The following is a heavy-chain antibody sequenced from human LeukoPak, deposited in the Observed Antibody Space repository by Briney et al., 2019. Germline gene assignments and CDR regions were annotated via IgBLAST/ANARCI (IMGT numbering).Heavy chain of an antibody. CDR3: ARLGATADAFDI. CDR1: GFTFSSYS. V-gene: IGHV3-21*01. D-gene: IGHD1-26*01. J-gene: IGHJ3*02. CDR2: ISSSSSYI. Sequence: KPGGSLRLSCAASGFTFSSYSMNWVRQAPGKGLEWVSSISSSSSYIYYADSVKGRFTISRDNAKNSLYLQMNSLRAEDTAVYYCARLGATADAFDIWGQGTMVTGSS.